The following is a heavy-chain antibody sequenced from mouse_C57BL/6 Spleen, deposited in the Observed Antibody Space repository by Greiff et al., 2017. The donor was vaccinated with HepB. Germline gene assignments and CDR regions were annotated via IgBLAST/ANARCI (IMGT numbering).Heavy chain of an antibody. CDR2: IDPSDSYT. D-gene: IGHD1-1*01. Sequence: QVLLQQPGAELVMPGASLKLSCKASGYTFTSYWMHWVKQRPGQGLEWIGEIDPSDSYTNYNQKFKGKSTLTVNKSSSTANMQLSSLTSEDSAVYYCARAPYYGGSRYRDFDVWGTGATVAVCS. J-gene: IGHJ1*03. V-gene: IGHV1-69*01. CDR3: ARAPYYGGSRYRDFDV. CDR1: GYTFTSYW.